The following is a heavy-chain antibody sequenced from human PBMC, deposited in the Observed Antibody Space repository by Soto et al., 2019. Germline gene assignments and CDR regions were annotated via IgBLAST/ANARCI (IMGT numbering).Heavy chain of an antibody. Sequence: QVQLVESGGGVVQPRRSLRLSCAASGFTFSSYAMHWVRQAPGKGLEWVAVISYDGSNKYYADSVKGRFTISRDNSKNTLYLQMNSLRAEDTAVYYCARDGATVTASWGYYYYGMDVWGQGTTVTVSS. J-gene: IGHJ6*02. CDR2: ISYDGSNK. V-gene: IGHV3-30-3*01. CDR1: GFTFSSYA. CDR3: ARDGATVTASWGYYYYGMDV. D-gene: IGHD4-17*01.